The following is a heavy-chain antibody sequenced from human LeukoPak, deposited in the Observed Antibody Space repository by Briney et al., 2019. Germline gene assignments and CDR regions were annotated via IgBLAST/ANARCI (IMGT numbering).Heavy chain of an antibody. CDR3: ARVYLPSGYPWQGDAFDI. CDR2: INWNGGST. Sequence: PGGSLRLSCAASGFTFDDYGMSWVRQAPGKGLEWVSGINWNGGSTGYADSVKGRFTISRDNAKNSLYLQMNSLRAEDTALYYCARVYLPSGYPWQGDAFDIWGQGTMVTVSS. D-gene: IGHD3-22*01. J-gene: IGHJ3*02. V-gene: IGHV3-20*04. CDR1: GFTFDDYG.